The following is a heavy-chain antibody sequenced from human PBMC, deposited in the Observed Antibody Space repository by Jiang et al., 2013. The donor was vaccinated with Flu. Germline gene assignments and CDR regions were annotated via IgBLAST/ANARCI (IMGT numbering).Heavy chain of an antibody. CDR1: GGSISTSSYY. CDR3: ARISPTETTRPLDY. CDR2: IYYTGST. J-gene: IGHJ4*02. V-gene: IGHV4-39*01. D-gene: IGHD4-17*01. Sequence: GSGLVKPSETLSLTCTVSGGSISTSSYYWGWIRQPPGKGLDWIGSIYYTGSTYYNPSLKSRVTISVEKSKNQFSLQLNSVTATDTAVYYCARISPTETTRPLDYWGQGNPGHRLL.